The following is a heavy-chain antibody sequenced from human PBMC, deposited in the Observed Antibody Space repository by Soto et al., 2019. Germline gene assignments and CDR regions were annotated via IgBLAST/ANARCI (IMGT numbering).Heavy chain of an antibody. D-gene: IGHD5-18*01. V-gene: IGHV1-69*01. CDR3: ARVGRGYSYGYPDY. J-gene: IGHJ4*02. CDR2: IIPIFGTA. CDR1: GGTFSSYA. Sequence: GGSLRLSCAASGGTFSSYAISWVRQAPGQGLEWMGGIIPIFGTANYAQKFQGRVTITADESTSTAYMELSSLRSEDTAVYYCARVGRGYSYGYPDYWGQGTLVTVSS.